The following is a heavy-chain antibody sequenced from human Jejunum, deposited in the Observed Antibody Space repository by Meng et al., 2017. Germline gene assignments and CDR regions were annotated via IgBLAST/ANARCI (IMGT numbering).Heavy chain of an antibody. V-gene: IGHV3-23*01. CDR1: GFTFSDYV. D-gene: IGHD2-15*01. J-gene: IGHJ6*02. CDR2: ISKSDGST. Sequence: GESLKISCAGSGFTFSDYVMNWVRQAPGNGLEWVAGISKSDGSTNYADSVKGRFTISRDNSKNTLYLQMSSLRADDTAVYYCAKDRGYRIMSSTPYAMDVWGQGTAVTVSS. CDR3: AKDRGYRIMSSTPYAMDV.